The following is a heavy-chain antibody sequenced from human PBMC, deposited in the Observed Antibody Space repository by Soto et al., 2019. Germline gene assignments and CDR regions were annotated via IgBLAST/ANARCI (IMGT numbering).Heavy chain of an antibody. D-gene: IGHD6-13*01. J-gene: IGHJ6*02. CDR3: SIYHQTPFSSWHSYYSYYSMDL. CDR2: ISYDGSNK. CDR1: GFTFSSYA. V-gene: IGHV3-30-3*01. Sequence: SLRLSCAGSGFTFSSYAMHWVRQAPCKGLEWVAVISYDGSNKYYAGSVKGRFTISRDNSKNTLYLQRNSLRAEDTGVYYCSIYHQTPFSSWHSYYSYYSMDLCGQGTLVPVS.